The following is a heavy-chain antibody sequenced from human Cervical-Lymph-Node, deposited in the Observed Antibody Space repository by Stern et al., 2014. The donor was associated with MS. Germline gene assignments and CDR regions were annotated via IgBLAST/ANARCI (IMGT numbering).Heavy chain of an antibody. Sequence: VQLVESGGGVVQPGRSLRLSCAASGFSFTGHNMHWVRQAPGTGLERVTSISYDGCKKQYAGSVKGRFTISRDTSKNTLYLQMNSLRVEDTALYYCAREDYRNYSPHIDYWGQGTLVTVSS. V-gene: IGHV3-30-3*01. CDR1: GFSFTGHN. J-gene: IGHJ4*02. CDR2: ISYDGCKK. D-gene: IGHD4-11*01. CDR3: AREDYRNYSPHIDY.